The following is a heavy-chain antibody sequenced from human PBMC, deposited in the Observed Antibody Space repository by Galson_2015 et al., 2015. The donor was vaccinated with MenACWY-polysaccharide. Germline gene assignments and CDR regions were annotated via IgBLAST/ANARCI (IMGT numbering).Heavy chain of an antibody. Sequence: SLRLSCAASGFTVSNNYMNWFRQTPEKGLEWVSLIYSGGSTHYADSVKGRFTISRDSSKNTLYLQMNSLRAEDTAWYYCARDKGQEAPMDVWGKGTTVIVSS. CDR1: GFTVSNNY. CDR2: IYSGGST. CDR3: ARDKGQEAPMDV. V-gene: IGHV3-53*01. J-gene: IGHJ6*03.